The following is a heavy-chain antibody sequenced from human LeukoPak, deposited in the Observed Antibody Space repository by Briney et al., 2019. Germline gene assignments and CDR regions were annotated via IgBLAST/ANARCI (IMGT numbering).Heavy chain of an antibody. CDR1: GFTFADYA. CDR3: ARDGGDCSGDSCYVDY. D-gene: IGHD2-15*01. V-gene: IGHV3-9*01. Sequence: GRSLRLSCAASGFTFADYAMHWVRQTPGKGLEWVSGISWNSGNIDYADSVKGRFTISRDNAKNSLYLQMNSLRAEDTALYYCARDGGDCSGDSCYVDYWGQGTLVTVSS. CDR2: ISWNSGNI. J-gene: IGHJ4*02.